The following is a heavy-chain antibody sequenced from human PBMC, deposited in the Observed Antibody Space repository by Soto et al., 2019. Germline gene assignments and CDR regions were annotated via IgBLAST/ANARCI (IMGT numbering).Heavy chain of an antibody. Sequence: QVQLQESGPGLVKPSQTLSLTCTVSGGSISSGDYYWSWIRQPPGKGLEWIGYIYYSGSTYYNPSLKSRVTIPVDTSKNQFSLNLSPVTAADTAVYYCARSTAAAPGGGMDVWGQGTTVTVSS. CDR3: ARSTAAAPGGGMDV. CDR2: IYYSGST. J-gene: IGHJ6*02. CDR1: GGSISSGDYY. V-gene: IGHV4-30-4*01. D-gene: IGHD6-13*01.